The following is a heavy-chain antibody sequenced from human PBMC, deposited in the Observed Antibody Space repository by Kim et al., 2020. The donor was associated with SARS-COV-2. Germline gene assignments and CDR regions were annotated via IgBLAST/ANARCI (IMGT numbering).Heavy chain of an antibody. Sequence: ASVKVSCKVSGYTLSKLSMHWVRQAPGKGLEWMGGSDPEDGKKIYAQRFQGRVTMTDDTSTDTAYMDLRSLRSDDTAVYYCAKRITMSDGTYFDSWGQGT. D-gene: IGHD3-22*01. CDR3: AKRITMSDGTYFDS. CDR1: GYTLSKLS. J-gene: IGHJ4*02. CDR2: SDPEDGKK. V-gene: IGHV1-24*01.